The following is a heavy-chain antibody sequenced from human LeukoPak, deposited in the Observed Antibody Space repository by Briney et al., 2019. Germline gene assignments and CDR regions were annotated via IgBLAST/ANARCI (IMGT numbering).Heavy chain of an antibody. V-gene: IGHV1-58*01. CDR2: IVVGSGNT. D-gene: IGHD2-2*02. CDR1: GFTFTSSA. CDR3: AKDSGGKYQLLYLVVDY. J-gene: IGHJ4*02. Sequence: SVKVSCKASGFTFTSSAVQWVRQARGQRLEWIGWIVVGSGNTNYAQKFQERVTITRDMSTSTAYMELNNLRAEDTAVYYCAKDSGGKYQLLYLVVDYWGQGTLVTVSS.